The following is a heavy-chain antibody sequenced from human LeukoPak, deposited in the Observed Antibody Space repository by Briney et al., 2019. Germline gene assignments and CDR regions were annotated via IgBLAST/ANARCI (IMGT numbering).Heavy chain of an antibody. Sequence: GASVKVSCKASGGTFSSYAISWVRQAPGQGLEWMGGIIPIFGTANYAQKFQGRVTITADESTSTAYMELSSLRSEDTAVYYCARVWHYCSSTSCYPNAFDIWGQGTMVTVSS. CDR1: GGTFSSYA. CDR2: IIPIFGTA. J-gene: IGHJ3*02. CDR3: ARVWHYCSSTSCYPNAFDI. V-gene: IGHV1-69*13. D-gene: IGHD2-2*01.